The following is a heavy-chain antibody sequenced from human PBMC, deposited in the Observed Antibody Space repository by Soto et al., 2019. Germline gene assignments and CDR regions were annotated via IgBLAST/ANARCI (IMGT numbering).Heavy chain of an antibody. D-gene: IGHD3-16*01. CDR1: GYTLTSYG. Sequence: QVQLVQSGAEVKKPGASVKVSCKASGYTLTSYGISWVRQAPGQGLEWMGWISAYNGNTNYAQKLQGRVTMTTDTSTSTAYMELRSLRSDDTAVYYCARDIYDYVWGNPGDYWGQGTLVTVSS. J-gene: IGHJ4*02. CDR2: ISAYNGNT. V-gene: IGHV1-18*01. CDR3: ARDIYDYVWGNPGDY.